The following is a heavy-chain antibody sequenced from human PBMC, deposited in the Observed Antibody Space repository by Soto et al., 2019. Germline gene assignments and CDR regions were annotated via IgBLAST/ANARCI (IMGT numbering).Heavy chain of an antibody. J-gene: IGHJ6*02. V-gene: IGHV3-7*03. CDR2: IKQDGSEK. CDR3: ARVEYSYGPYYYYGMDV. D-gene: IGHD5-18*01. Sequence: GGSLRLSCAASGFTFISYWMSWVRQAPGKGLEWVDNIKQDGSEKYYVDSVKGRFTISRDNAKNSLYLQMNSLRAEDTAVYYCARVEYSYGPYYYYGMDVWGQGTTVTVSS. CDR1: GFTFISYW.